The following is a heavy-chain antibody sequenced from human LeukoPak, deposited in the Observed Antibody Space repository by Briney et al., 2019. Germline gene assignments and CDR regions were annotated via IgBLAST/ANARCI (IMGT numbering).Heavy chain of an antibody. V-gene: IGHV3-30*03. CDR2: ISYDGSNK. Sequence: PGGSLRLSCAASGFTFSSYGMHWVRQAPGKGLEWVAVISYDGSNKYYADSVKGRFTISRDNSKNTLYLQMNSLRAEDTAVYYCASDDSSGWLFDYWGQGTLVTVPS. CDR1: GFTFSSYG. D-gene: IGHD6-19*01. CDR3: ASDDSSGWLFDY. J-gene: IGHJ4*02.